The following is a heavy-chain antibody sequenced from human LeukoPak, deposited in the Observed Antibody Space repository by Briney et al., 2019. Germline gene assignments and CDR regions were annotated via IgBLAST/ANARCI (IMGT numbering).Heavy chain of an antibody. J-gene: IGHJ4*02. CDR1: GFNVSNNY. V-gene: IGHV3-53*01. D-gene: IGHD6-13*01. CDR3: ARDQGAAAGN. Sequence: GGSLRLSCAASGFNVSNNYMSWVRQAPGKGLEWVSVIYRGGSTYYADSVKGRFTMSRDNSKNTVYLQMDSLRAEDTAVYYCARDQGAAAGNWGQGTLVTVSS. CDR2: IYRGGST.